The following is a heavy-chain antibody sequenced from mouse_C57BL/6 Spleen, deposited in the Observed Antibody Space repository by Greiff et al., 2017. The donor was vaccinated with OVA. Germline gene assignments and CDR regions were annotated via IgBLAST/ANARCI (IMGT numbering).Heavy chain of an antibody. J-gene: IGHJ3*01. D-gene: IGHD1-1*02. CDR3: ARGAEDGGYWVAY. CDR1: GFTFSDYG. Sequence: EVKLMESGGGLVKPGGSLKLSCAASGFTFSDYGMHWVRQAPEKGLEWVAYISSGSSTIYYADTVKGRFTISRDNAKNTLFLQMTSLRSEDTAMYYCARGAEDGGYWVAYWGQGTLVTVSA. CDR2: ISSGSSTI. V-gene: IGHV5-17*01.